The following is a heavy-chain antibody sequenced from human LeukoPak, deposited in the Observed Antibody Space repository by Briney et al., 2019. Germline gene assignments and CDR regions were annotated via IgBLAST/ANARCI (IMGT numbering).Heavy chain of an antibody. Sequence: GGFLRLSCAASGFTFSSYGMHWVCQAPGKGLEWVAFIRDAGSNKYYADSVKGRFTISRDNSKNTLNLQMNSLRAEDTAVYYCTKNLGQWLDYWGQGTLVTVSS. CDR3: TKNLGQWLDY. D-gene: IGHD3-22*01. CDR2: IRDAGSNK. V-gene: IGHV3-30*02. CDR1: GFTFSSYG. J-gene: IGHJ4*02.